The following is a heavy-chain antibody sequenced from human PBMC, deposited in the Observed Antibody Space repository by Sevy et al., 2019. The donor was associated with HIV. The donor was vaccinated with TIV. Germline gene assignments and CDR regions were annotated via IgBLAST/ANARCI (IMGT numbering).Heavy chain of an antibody. D-gene: IGHD2-8*01. CDR1: GFTFRSYG. CDR2: IWYDGTNQ. Sequence: GGSLRLSCAASGFTFRSYGMHWVRQAPGKGLEWVAFIWYDGTNQYYVDSVKGRFTISRDNSKSSVYLQMNNLRPEDTAVYYCAREGCTKPHDYWGQGTLVTVSS. CDR3: AREGCTKPHDY. J-gene: IGHJ4*02. V-gene: IGHV3-33*01.